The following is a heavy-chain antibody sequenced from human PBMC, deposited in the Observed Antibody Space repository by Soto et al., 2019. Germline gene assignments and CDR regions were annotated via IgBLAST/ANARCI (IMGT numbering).Heavy chain of an antibody. V-gene: IGHV4-39*01. Sequence: SETLSHTCTGSGGSISRSSYYVGRIRQPPGKGLEWIGSIYFSGSTYYNPSLKSRVTISVDTSKNQFSLKLSSVTAADTAVYYCATLRFLEWLFDSWGQGTLVTVSS. J-gene: IGHJ5*01. CDR3: ATLRFLEWLFDS. D-gene: IGHD3-3*01. CDR2: IYFSGST. CDR1: GGSISRSSYY.